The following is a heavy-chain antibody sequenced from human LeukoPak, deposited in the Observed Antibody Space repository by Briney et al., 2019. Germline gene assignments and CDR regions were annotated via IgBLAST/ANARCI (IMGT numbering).Heavy chain of an antibody. Sequence: GGSLRLSCAASEFTFNKYWMHWVRQAPGEGLGWVSLINGDGTRTDYVDSVKGRFTISRDNAKNTVNLQMNSLREEDTAVYYCVRETDCTGGSCYLSHWFDPWGQGTLVTVSS. CDR2: INGDGTRT. CDR1: EFTFNKYW. V-gene: IGHV3-74*01. J-gene: IGHJ5*02. CDR3: VRETDCTGGSCYLSHWFDP. D-gene: IGHD2-15*01.